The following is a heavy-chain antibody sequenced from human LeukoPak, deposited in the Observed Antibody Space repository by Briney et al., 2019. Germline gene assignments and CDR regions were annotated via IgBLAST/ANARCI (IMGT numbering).Heavy chain of an antibody. CDR3: ASGGVDWFDP. Sequence: PSETLSLTCTVSGGSISSSSYYWGWIRQPPGKGLEWIGSIYYSGSTYYNPSLKSRVTISVDTSKNQFSLKLSSVTAADTAVYYCASGGVDWFDPWGQGTLVTVSS. CDR1: GGSISSSSYY. D-gene: IGHD2-21*01. J-gene: IGHJ5*02. CDR2: IYYSGST. V-gene: IGHV4-39*07.